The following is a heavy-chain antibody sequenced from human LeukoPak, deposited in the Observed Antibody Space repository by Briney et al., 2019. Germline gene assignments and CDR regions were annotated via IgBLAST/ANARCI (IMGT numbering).Heavy chain of an antibody. CDR2: IKQDGNEK. D-gene: IGHD2-15*01. CDR1: GFTVSSNS. J-gene: IGHJ4*02. CDR3: ARECSCGACYSPPFVD. Sequence: GGSLRLSCTVSGFTVSSNSMSWVRQAPGKGLEWVANIKQDGNEKYYVDSVKGRFTISRDNTKNSLYLQINSLRAEDTAVYFCARECSCGACYSPPFVDWGQGTLVTVSS. V-gene: IGHV3-7*01.